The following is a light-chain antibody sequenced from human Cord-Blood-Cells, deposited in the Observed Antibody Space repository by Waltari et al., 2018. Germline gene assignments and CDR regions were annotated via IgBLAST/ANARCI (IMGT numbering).Light chain of an antibody. CDR3: SSYTSSSTFV. CDR1: NSDCGSYNY. CDR2: DVS. J-gene: IGLJ1*01. Sequence: QSALPQPATVSGSPGQSITLSSTGYNSDCGSYNYFLWYQPHPGKAPNLMIYDVSKRPSGFSNRFSGSKSGNTASLTISGLQADDEADYYCSSYTSSSTFVFGTGTKVTVL. V-gene: IGLV2-14*01.